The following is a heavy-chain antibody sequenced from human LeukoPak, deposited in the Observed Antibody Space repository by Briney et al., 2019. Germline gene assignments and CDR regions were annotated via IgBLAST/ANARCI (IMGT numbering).Heavy chain of an antibody. Sequence: SETLSLTCTLAGGSISSYYWSWIRQPPGEGREWIGYIYYSGSTKYNPSLKSRVTISVDTSKNQFSLKLSSVTAADTAVYYCARVECSGGSCYPYYFDYWGQGTLVTVSS. CDR2: IYYSGST. CDR3: ARVECSGGSCYPYYFDY. D-gene: IGHD2-15*01. V-gene: IGHV4-59*01. CDR1: GGSISSYY. J-gene: IGHJ4*02.